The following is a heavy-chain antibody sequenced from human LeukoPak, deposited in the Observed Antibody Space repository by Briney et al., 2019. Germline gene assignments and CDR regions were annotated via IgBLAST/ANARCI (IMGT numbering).Heavy chain of an antibody. CDR1: GFTFSSYW. J-gene: IGHJ3*02. Sequence: PGGSLRLSCAASGFTFSSYWMSWVRQAPGKGLEWVANIKQDGSEKYYVDSVKGRFTISRDNGKNSLYLQMNSLRAEDTAVYYCARSPSGWIQLWPHGQAFDIWGQGTMVTVSS. D-gene: IGHD5-18*01. CDR3: ARSPSGWIQLWPHGQAFDI. CDR2: IKQDGSEK. V-gene: IGHV3-7*01.